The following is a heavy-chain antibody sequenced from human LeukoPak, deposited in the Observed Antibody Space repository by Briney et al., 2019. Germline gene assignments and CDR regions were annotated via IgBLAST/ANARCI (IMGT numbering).Heavy chain of an antibody. CDR1: GFDFSSNW. CDR2: IKGDGIST. D-gene: IGHD3-3*01. J-gene: IGHJ4*02. Sequence: GGSLRLSCAASGFDFSSNWMHWVRHAPGQGLVWVSRIKGDGISTNYADSVKGRFTISRDIAKNTLYLQMNSLRAEDTGVYYCAKDHYWSIDYWGRGTLVTVSA. CDR3: AKDHYWSIDY. V-gene: IGHV3-74*01.